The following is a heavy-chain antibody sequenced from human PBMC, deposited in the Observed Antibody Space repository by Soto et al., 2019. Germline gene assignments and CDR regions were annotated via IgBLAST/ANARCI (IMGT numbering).Heavy chain of an antibody. CDR3: ARIVAASLDDFDI. CDR1: GYSFTSYW. Sequence: PGESLKISCKGSGYSFTSYWIGWVRQMPGKGLEWMGIIYPGDSDTRYSPSFQGQVTISADKSISTAYLQWSSLKASDTAMYYCARIVAASLDDFDIWGQGTMVTVSS. CDR2: IYPGDSDT. D-gene: IGHD6-13*01. J-gene: IGHJ3*02. V-gene: IGHV5-51*01.